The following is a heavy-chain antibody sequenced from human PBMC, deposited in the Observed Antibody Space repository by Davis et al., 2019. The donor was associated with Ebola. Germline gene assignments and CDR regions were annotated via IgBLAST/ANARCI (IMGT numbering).Heavy chain of an antibody. CDR2: INTNTGNP. J-gene: IGHJ4*02. V-gene: IGHV7-4-1*02. CDR3: ARDRALYSSSWSDY. CDR1: VYTFKNYA. D-gene: IGHD6-13*01. Sequence: AASVKVSCKASVYTFKNYAMNWVRQAPGQGLEWMGWINTNTGNPTYAQGFTGRFVFSLDTSVSTAYLQISSLKAEDTAVYYCARDRALYSSSWSDYWGQGTLVTVSS.